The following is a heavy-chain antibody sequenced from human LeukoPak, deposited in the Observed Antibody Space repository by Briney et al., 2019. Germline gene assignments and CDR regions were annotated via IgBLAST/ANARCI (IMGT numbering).Heavy chain of an antibody. CDR3: AKDLDYYDSSGVDFDAFDI. CDR2: IRYDGSNK. D-gene: IGHD3-22*01. J-gene: IGHJ3*02. CDR1: GFTFSSYG. Sequence: GGSLRLSCAASGFTFSSYGMHWVRQAPGKGLEWVAFIRYDGSNKYYADSVKGRFTISRDNSKNTLYLQMNSLRAEDTAVYYCAKDLDYYDSSGVDFDAFDIWGQGTMVTVSS. V-gene: IGHV3-30*02.